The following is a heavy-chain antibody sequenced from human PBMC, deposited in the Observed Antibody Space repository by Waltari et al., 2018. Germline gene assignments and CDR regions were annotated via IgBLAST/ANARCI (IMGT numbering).Heavy chain of an antibody. Sequence: QVQLQESGPGLVKPSETLSLTCSVSGGSISSYYWSWIRQPPGKGLEWIGYIYYSGNTNYNPSLKSRFTISVDTSKNQFSLKLSSVTAADTAVYYCARRGRGSGYTGWGQGTLVTVSS. CDR3: ARRGRGSGYTG. J-gene: IGHJ4*02. CDR1: GGSISSYY. D-gene: IGHD3-3*01. CDR2: IYYSGNT. V-gene: IGHV4-59*08.